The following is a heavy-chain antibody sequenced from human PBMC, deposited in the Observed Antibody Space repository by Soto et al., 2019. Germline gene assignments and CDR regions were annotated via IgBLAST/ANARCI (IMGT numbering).Heavy chain of an antibody. CDR1: GGSISSYY. Sequence: QVQLQESGPGLVKPSETLSLTCTVSGGSISSYYWSWIRQPPGKGLEWIGYIYYSGSTNYNPSLKSRVTISVDTSKNQFSLQLSSVTAADTAVYYCATSDSLPGHYYYMDVWGKGTTVTVSS. CDR2: IYYSGST. D-gene: IGHD3-16*02. V-gene: IGHV4-59*01. CDR3: ATSDSLPGHYYYMDV. J-gene: IGHJ6*03.